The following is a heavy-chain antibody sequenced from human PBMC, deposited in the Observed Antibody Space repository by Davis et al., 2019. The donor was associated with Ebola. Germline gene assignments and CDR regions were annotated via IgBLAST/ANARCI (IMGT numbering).Heavy chain of an antibody. J-gene: IGHJ6*02. V-gene: IGHV5-10-1*01. D-gene: IGHD3-22*01. CDR2: IDPSDSYT. Sequence: PGGSLRLSCKGSGYSFTSYWISWVRQMPGKGLEWMGRIDPSDSYTNYSPSFQGHVTISADKSISTAYLQWSSLKASDTAMYYCARQVGYYDSTLYGMDVWGQGTTVTVSS. CDR3: ARQVGYYDSTLYGMDV. CDR1: GYSFTSYW.